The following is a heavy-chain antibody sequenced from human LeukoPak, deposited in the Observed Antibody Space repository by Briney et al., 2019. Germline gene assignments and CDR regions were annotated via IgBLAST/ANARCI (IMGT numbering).Heavy chain of an antibody. CDR2: IYYSGST. Sequence: SETLSLTCAVYGGSFSGYYWSWIRQPPGKGLEWIGYIYYSGSTNYNPSLKSRVTISVDTSKNQFSLKLSSVTAADTAVYYCARTSIAAGGFDPWGQGTLVTVSS. CDR1: GGSFSGYY. V-gene: IGHV4-59*01. J-gene: IGHJ5*02. CDR3: ARTSIAAGGFDP. D-gene: IGHD6-13*01.